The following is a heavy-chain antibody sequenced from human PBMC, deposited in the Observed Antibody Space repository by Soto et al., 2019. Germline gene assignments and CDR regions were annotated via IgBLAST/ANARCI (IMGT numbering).Heavy chain of an antibody. D-gene: IGHD5-12*01. CDR3: ARDRSHSGYAEENDY. CDR2: IIPILGIA. J-gene: IGHJ4*02. V-gene: IGHV1-69*08. CDR1: GGTFSSYT. Sequence: QVQLVQSGAEVKKPGSSVKVSCKASGGTFSSYTISWVRQAPGQGLEWMGRIIPILGIANYAQKFQGRVTITADKSTSTAYMELSSLRSEDTAVYYCARDRSHSGYAEENDYWGQGTLVTVSS.